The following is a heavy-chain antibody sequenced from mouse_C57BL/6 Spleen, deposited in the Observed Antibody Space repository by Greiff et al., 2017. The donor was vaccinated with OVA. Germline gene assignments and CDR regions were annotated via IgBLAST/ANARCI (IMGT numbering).Heavy chain of an antibody. CDR3: ARWDDYFDY. Sequence: EVKLQQSGPELVKPGASVKISCKASGYTFTDYYMNWVKQSHGKSLEWIGDINPNNGGTSYNQKFKGKATLTVDKSSSTAYMELRSLTSEDSAVYYCARWDDYFDYWGQGTTLTVSS. CDR2: INPNNGGT. D-gene: IGHD4-1*01. CDR1: GYTFTDYY. V-gene: IGHV1-26*01. J-gene: IGHJ2*01.